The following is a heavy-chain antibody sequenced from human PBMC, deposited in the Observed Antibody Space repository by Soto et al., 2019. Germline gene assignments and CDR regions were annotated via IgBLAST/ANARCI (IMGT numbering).Heavy chain of an antibody. CDR3: ARADIVLMVYAPFDY. J-gene: IGHJ4*02. V-gene: IGHV1-18*01. CDR2: ISAYNGNT. Sequence: QVQLVQSGAAVKKPGASVKVSCKASGYTFTSYGISWVRQAPGQGLEWMGWISAYNGNTNYAQKLQGRVTMTTDTSTSTAYMELRSLRSDDTAVYYCARADIVLMVYAPFDYWGQGTLVTVSS. CDR1: GYTFTSYG. D-gene: IGHD2-8*01.